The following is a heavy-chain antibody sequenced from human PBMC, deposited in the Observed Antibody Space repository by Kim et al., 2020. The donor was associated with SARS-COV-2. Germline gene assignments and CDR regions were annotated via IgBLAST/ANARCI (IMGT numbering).Heavy chain of an antibody. D-gene: IGHD3-16*02. V-gene: IGHV4-34*01. CDR2: INHSGST. Sequence: SETLSLTCAVYGGSFSGYYWSWIRQPPGKGLEWIGEINHSGSTNYNPSLKSRVTISVDTSKNQFSLKLSSVTAADTAVYYCARALQVWFDPWGQGTLVTVSS. J-gene: IGHJ5*02. CDR3: ARALQVWFDP. CDR1: GGSFSGYY.